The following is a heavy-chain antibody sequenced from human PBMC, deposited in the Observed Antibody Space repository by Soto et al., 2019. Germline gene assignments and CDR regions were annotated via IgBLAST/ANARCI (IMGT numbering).Heavy chain of an antibody. D-gene: IGHD3-16*01. Sequence: QVRLVESGGDLVKPGGSLRLSCEGYGFTFKDYYMSWIRQAPGQDLEWIAFITSGGRSTYYADSVRGRFTISRDDAKNSLYLQMNGLTVEDTALYYCARDPGLPRGMDVWGQGTTVIVSS. V-gene: IGHV3-11*01. J-gene: IGHJ6*02. CDR3: ARDPGLPRGMDV. CDR2: ITSGGRST. CDR1: GFTFKDYY.